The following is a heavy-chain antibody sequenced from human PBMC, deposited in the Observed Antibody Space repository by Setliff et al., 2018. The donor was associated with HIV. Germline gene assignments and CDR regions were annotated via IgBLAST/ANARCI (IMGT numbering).Heavy chain of an antibody. CDR2: IKANTDGGTT. V-gene: IGHV3-15*01. CDR1: GFTFNDAW. Sequence: PGESLKISCAGSGFTFNDAWISWVRQAPGKGLDWVGRIKANTDGGTTDYAAPVRGRFTISRDDSKNTVYLQMDSLKTEDTAIYYCTTAPFTIILVEISEDAFDIWGQGTVVTVSS. J-gene: IGHJ3*02. D-gene: IGHD3-22*01. CDR3: TTAPFTIILVEISEDAFDI.